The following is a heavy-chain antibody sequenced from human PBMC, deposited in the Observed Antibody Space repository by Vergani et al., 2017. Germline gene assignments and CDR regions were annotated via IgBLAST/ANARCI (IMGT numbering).Heavy chain of an antibody. Sequence: ELPLVASGGGLVQPGGSLRLSCAASGFTLSSYSMTWVRQAPGKGLEWVSYISSCSSTIYYADSVKGRFTISRDNAKNSLYLQMNSLRAEDTAVYYCERDGSIAAAGSAFDIWGQGTMVTVSS. CDR1: GFTLSSYS. D-gene: IGHD6-13*01. V-gene: IGHV3-48*01. CDR3: ERDGSIAAAGSAFDI. CDR2: ISSCSSTI. J-gene: IGHJ3*02.